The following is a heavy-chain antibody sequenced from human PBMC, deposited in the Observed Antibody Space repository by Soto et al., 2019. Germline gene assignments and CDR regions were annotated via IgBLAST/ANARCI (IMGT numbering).Heavy chain of an antibody. V-gene: IGHV3-23*01. CDR2: ISGSGGST. CDR3: AKDVSYSSSWYDY. D-gene: IGHD6-13*01. J-gene: IGHJ4*02. Sequence: ETLSLTCAVYGGSFSAYYWSWVRQPPGKGLEWVSAISGSGGSTYYADSVKGRFTISRDNSKNTLYLQMNSLRAEDTAVYYCAKDVSYSSSWYDYWGQGTLVTVSS. CDR1: GGSFSAYY.